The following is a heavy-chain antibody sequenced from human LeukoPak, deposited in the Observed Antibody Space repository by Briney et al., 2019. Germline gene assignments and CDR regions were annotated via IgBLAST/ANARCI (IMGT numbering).Heavy chain of an antibody. CDR1: GFTFSNAW. V-gene: IGHV3-15*01. CDR2: IKSKTDGGTT. Sequence: PGGALRLSCAASGFTFSNAWMSWGRQAPGKGLEWVGRIKSKTDGGTTDYAAPLKGRFTISRDHPKNTLYLQMNSLKTEDTAVYYCTTVVAAAGTRDYWGQGTLVTVSS. J-gene: IGHJ4*02. CDR3: TTVVAAAGTRDY. D-gene: IGHD6-13*01.